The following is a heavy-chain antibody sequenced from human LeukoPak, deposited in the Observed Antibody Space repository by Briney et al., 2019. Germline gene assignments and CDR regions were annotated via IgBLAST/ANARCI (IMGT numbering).Heavy chain of an antibody. V-gene: IGHV3-23*01. D-gene: IGHD5-24*01. Sequence: GGSLRLSCAASGFTVSSNYMSWVRQAPGKGLEWVSAISGSGGSTYYADSVKGRFTISRDNSKNTLYLQMNSLRAEDTAVYYCAKDVGRDGYNFDYWGQGTLVTVSS. CDR2: ISGSGGST. CDR3: AKDVGRDGYNFDY. J-gene: IGHJ4*02. CDR1: GFTVSSNY.